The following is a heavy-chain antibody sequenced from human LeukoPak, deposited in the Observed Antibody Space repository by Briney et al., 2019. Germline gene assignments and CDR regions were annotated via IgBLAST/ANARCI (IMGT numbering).Heavy chain of an antibody. J-gene: IGHJ6*02. Sequence: SETLSLTCTVSGGSINNHYWTWIRQPAGKGLEWIGRIYASGSTNYSPSLKSRATMSVDTSKNQFSLKLSSVTAADTAVYYCARGPGTSNYYYYYGMDVWGQGTTVTVSS. CDR3: ARGPGTSNYYYYYGMDV. CDR2: IYASGST. V-gene: IGHV4-4*07. D-gene: IGHD3-10*01. CDR1: GGSINNHY.